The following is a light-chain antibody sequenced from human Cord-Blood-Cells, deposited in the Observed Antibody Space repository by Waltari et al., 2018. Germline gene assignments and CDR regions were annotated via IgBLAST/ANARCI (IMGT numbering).Light chain of an antibody. CDR2: DAS. Sequence: EIVLTQSPATLSLSPGERATLSCRASQSVSSYLAWYQQKHGQAPRLLIYDASNRATGIPARFSGSGSGTDFTLTISCLEPEDFAGYYCQQRSNWRITFGQGTRLEIK. CDR1: QSVSSY. CDR3: QQRSNWRIT. V-gene: IGKV3-11*01. J-gene: IGKJ5*01.